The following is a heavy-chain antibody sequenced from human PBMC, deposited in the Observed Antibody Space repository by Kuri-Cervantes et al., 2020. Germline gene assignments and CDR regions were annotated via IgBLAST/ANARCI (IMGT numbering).Heavy chain of an antibody. CDR3: ASRPTRGNCSSTSCQGDY. Sequence: ASVKVSCKASGYTFTGYYMHWVRQAPGQGLEWMGWINPNSGGTNYAQKFQGRVTMTRDTSTSTAYMELRSLRSDDTAVYYCASRPTRGNCSSTSCQGDYWGQGTLVTVSS. CDR1: GYTFTGYY. CDR2: INPNSGGT. V-gene: IGHV1-2*02. J-gene: IGHJ4*02. D-gene: IGHD2-2*01.